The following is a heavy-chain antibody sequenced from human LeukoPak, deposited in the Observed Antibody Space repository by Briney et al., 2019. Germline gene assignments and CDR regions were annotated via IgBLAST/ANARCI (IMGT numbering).Heavy chain of an antibody. CDR1: GGSISSYY. V-gene: IGHV4-59*01. D-gene: IGHD1-1*01. J-gene: IGHJ5*02. Sequence: PSETLSLTCTVSGGSISSYYRSWIRQPPGKGLEWIGYISYSGSTNFNPSLKSRVTISVDTSKNQFSLKLSSVIAADTAVYYCAREGTAGTNLNWFDPWGQGTLVTVSS. CDR2: ISYSGST. CDR3: AREGTAGTNLNWFDP.